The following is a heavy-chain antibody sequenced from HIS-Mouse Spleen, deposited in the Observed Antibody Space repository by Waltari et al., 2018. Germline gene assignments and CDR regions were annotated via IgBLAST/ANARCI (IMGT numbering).Heavy chain of an antibody. Sequence: QLQLQESGPGLVKPSETLSLPCTVSGGSISSSTHYWGWIRPPPGKGLEWIGSIYYSGSTYYNPSLKSRVTISVDTSKNQFSLKLSSVTAADTAVYYGAREIPYSSSWYDWYFDLWGRGTLVTVSS. CDR2: IYYSGST. CDR1: GGSISSSTHY. J-gene: IGHJ2*01. D-gene: IGHD6-13*01. CDR3: AREIPYSSSWYDWYFDL. V-gene: IGHV4-39*07.